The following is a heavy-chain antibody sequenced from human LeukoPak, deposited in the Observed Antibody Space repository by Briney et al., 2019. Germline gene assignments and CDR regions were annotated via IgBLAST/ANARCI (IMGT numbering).Heavy chain of an antibody. V-gene: IGHV7-4-1*02. D-gene: IGHD3-16*01. CDR2: INTNTGNP. J-gene: IGHJ4*02. CDR3: ARDLGGGYFDY. CDR1: GYTFTTYA. Sequence: ASVKVSCKASGYTFTTYAMNWVRQAPGQGLEWMGWINTNTGNPTYAQGFTGRFVFSLDTSVSTSYLQISSLKADDTAIYYCARDLGGGYFDYWGQGTLVTVSS.